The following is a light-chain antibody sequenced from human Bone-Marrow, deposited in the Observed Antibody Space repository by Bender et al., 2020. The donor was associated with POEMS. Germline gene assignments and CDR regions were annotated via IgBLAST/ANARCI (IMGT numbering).Light chain of an antibody. J-gene: IGLJ2*01. CDR2: EDV. CDR1: KLGDNY. Sequence: SYDLTQPPSVSVSPGQTASITCSGEKLGDNYVHWFQQRPGQSPVLVMYEDVKRPSGTPERFSGSKSGDTATLTISETQPMDEADYYCQAWDSGTVVFVGGTKLTVL. CDR3: QAWDSGTVV. V-gene: IGLV3-1*01.